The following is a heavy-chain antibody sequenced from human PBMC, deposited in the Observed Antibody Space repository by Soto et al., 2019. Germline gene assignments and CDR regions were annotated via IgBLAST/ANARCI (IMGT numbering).Heavy chain of an antibody. CDR2: IKQDGSEK. V-gene: IGHV3-7*01. Sequence: GVSLRLSCAASGSTFSSYWMSWVRQAPGKGLEWVANIKQDGSEKYYVDSVKGRFTISRDNAKNSLYLQMNSLRAEDTAVYYCARDGSGYSYGYYYYYGMDVWGKGTTVTVSS. J-gene: IGHJ6*04. CDR3: ARDGSGYSYGYYYYYGMDV. CDR1: GSTFSSYW. D-gene: IGHD5-18*01.